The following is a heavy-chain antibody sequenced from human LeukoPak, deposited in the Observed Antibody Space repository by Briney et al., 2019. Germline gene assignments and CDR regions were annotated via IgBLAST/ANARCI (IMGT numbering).Heavy chain of an antibody. D-gene: IGHD2-15*01. J-gene: IGHJ4*02. CDR3: ARAGYCSRGICYSFDY. Sequence: GGSLRLSCAASGFTFSSYAMSWVRQAPGKGLEWVSYISNSGRTIYYADSVKGRFTISRDNAKNSLYLQMDSLRAEDAAVYYCARAGYCSRGICYSFDYWGQGTLVTVSS. CDR2: ISNSGRTI. V-gene: IGHV3-48*04. CDR1: GFTFSSYA.